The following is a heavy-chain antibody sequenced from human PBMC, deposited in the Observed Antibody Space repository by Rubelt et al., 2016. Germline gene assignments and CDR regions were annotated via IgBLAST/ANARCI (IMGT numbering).Heavy chain of an antibody. CDR1: GYSINSGYF. Sequence: QVLLQESGPGLVKPSETLSLTCTVSGYSINSGYFWGWIRQSPGKGLEWIAAIYSSGTTYYGPSLRSRVTISVDTSKNQFSRRLGSVTASDTALYYCARSYTDYADVHFDLGGRGTLVTVSS. CDR3: ARSYTDYADVHFDL. J-gene: IGHJ2*01. D-gene: IGHD5-12*01. CDR2: IYSSGTT. V-gene: IGHV4-38-2*02.